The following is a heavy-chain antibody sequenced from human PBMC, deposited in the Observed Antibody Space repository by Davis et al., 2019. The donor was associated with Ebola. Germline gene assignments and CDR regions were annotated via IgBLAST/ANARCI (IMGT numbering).Heavy chain of an antibody. V-gene: IGHV3-21*01. CDR1: GFTFSSYS. D-gene: IGHD6-19*01. Sequence: GESLKISCAASGFTFSSYSMNWVRQAPGKGLEWVSSISSDSDYIYYADSAKGRFTISRDNAKNSLYLQMNSLRAEDTAVYYCARIGEPAVAGDNYYYYGMDVWGKGTTVTVSS. J-gene: IGHJ6*04. CDR3: ARIGEPAVAGDNYYYYGMDV. CDR2: ISSDSDYI.